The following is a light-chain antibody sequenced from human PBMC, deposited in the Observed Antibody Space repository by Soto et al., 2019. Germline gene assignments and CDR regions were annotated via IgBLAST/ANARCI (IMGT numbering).Light chain of an antibody. CDR3: QQYNSYPIT. Sequence: DIQMTQSPSTLSASVGDRVTITCPASQSISSWLAWYQQKPGKAPKLLIYKASSLESGVPSRFSGSGSGTEFTLTISSLQPDDFGTYYCQQYNSYPITFGQGTRLEIK. CDR1: QSISSW. V-gene: IGKV1-5*03. J-gene: IGKJ5*01. CDR2: KAS.